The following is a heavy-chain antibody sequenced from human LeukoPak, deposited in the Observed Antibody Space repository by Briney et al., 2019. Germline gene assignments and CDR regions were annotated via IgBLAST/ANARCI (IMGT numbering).Heavy chain of an antibody. V-gene: IGHV4-39*01. J-gene: IGHJ4*02. Sequence: SENLSLTCTVSGGSISSSSYYWGWIRQPPGKGLEWIGSIYYSGSTYYNPSLKSRVTISVDTSKNQFSLKLSSVTAADTAVYYCARLTIFGGRDYWGQGTLVTVSS. CDR1: GGSISSSSYY. CDR2: IYYSGST. CDR3: ARLTIFGGRDY. D-gene: IGHD3-3*01.